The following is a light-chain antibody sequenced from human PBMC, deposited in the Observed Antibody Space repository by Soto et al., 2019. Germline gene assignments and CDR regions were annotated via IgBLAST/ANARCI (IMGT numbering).Light chain of an antibody. CDR1: QSVTFVF. Sequence: EIVLTQSPGTLSLSPGERATLSCRASQSVTFVFLAWYQQKPGQAPRLLIHGVSSRATGIPDRFSGSGSGTDFTLTISGLEPEDFAVYYCQQYGSSPWTFGQATKVEIE. J-gene: IGKJ1*01. CDR3: QQYGSSPWT. CDR2: GVS. V-gene: IGKV3-20*01.